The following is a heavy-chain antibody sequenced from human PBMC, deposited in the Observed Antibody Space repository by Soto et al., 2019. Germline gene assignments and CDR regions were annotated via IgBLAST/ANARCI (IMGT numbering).Heavy chain of an antibody. D-gene: IGHD3-10*01. Sequence: SDTLSLTCTVSGGSISSGDYYWSWIRQPPGKGLEWIGYIYYSGSTYYNPSLKSRVTISVDTSKNQFSLKLSSVTAADTAVYYCARDPYYYGSGYGMDVWGQGTTVTVSS. J-gene: IGHJ6*02. CDR3: ARDPYYYGSGYGMDV. CDR2: IYYSGST. CDR1: GGSISSGDYY. V-gene: IGHV4-30-4*02.